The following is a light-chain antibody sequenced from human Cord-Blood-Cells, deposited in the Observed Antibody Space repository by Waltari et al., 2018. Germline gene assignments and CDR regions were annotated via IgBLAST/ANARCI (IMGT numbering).Light chain of an antibody. Sequence: QSVLTQPPSVSGAPGQRVTISCTGSSSHIGAGYDVHWYQQLPGTAPKLLIYGNSNRPSGVPDRFSGSKSGTSASLAITGLQAEDEADYYCQSYDSSLSPWVFGGGTKLTVL. CDR1: SSHIGAGYD. CDR3: QSYDSSLSPWV. V-gene: IGLV1-40*01. CDR2: GNS. J-gene: IGLJ3*02.